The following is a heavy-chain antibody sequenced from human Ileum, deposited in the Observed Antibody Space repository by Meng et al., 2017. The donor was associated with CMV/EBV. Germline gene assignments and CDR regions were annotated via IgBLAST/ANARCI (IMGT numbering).Heavy chain of an antibody. CDR1: GIPFSSSA. CDR2: ISGIGIAT. CDR3: ANYCRM. Sequence: GFLPTSLRSPGIPFSSSAGSLVRLAPGYDLESVSAISGIGIATYNADSVMGRFTLSGDNSSDTLSLRMNSLGARDTANYFCANYCRMWGQGTLVTVSS. J-gene: IGHJ4*01. D-gene: IGHD2-15*01. V-gene: IGHV3-23*01.